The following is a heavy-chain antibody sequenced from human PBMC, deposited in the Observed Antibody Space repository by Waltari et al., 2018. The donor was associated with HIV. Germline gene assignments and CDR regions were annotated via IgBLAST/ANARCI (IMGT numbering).Heavy chain of an antibody. V-gene: IGHV3-21*01. CDR1: GFTLSRYS. CDR2: IRSISIYI. D-gene: IGHD3-22*01. Sequence: EVQLVESGGGLVKPGGSLTLSCAASGFTLSRYSMNWVRQAPGKGLEWVSSIRSISIYISYANSVKGQFTISRDNAKNSLYLQMNSLRADDTAVYYCARQDSSGGNYYYGMDVWGQGTTVTVSS. J-gene: IGHJ6*02. CDR3: ARQDSSGGNYYYGMDV.